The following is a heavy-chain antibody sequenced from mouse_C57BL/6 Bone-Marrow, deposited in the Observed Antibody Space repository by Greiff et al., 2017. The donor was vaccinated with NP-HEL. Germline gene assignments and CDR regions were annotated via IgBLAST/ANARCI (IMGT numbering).Heavy chain of an antibody. CDR3: TRGGGTTVVATNYFDY. CDR1: GFTFSSYA. V-gene: IGHV5-9-1*02. J-gene: IGHJ2*01. CDR2: ISSGGDYI. D-gene: IGHD1-1*01. Sequence: EVMLVESGEGLVKPGGSLKLSCAASGFTFSSYAMSWVRQTPEKRLEWVAYISSGGDYIYYADTVKGRFTISRDNARNTLYLQMSSLKSEDTAMYYCTRGGGTTVVATNYFDYWGQGTTLTVSS.